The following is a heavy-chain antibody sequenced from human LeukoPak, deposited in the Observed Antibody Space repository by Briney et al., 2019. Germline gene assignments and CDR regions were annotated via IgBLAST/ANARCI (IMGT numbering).Heavy chain of an antibody. Sequence: GGSLRLSCAASGFTFSSYAMHWVRQAPGKGLEYVSAISGNGGSTYYANSVKGRFTISRDNSKNTLYLQMGSLRAEDMAVYYCARSLTYYYDSSGYYYPDLFDYWGQGTLVTVSS. CDR3: ARSLTYYYDSSGYYYPDLFDY. CDR2: ISGNGGST. D-gene: IGHD3-22*01. V-gene: IGHV3-64*01. CDR1: GFTFSSYA. J-gene: IGHJ4*02.